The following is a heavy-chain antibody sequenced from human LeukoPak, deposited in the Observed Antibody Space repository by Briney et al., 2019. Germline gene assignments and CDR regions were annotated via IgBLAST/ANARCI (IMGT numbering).Heavy chain of an antibody. CDR2: ILFDGSNT. CDR3: ARDEGGVVVIAIQH. J-gene: IGHJ4*02. V-gene: IGHV3-30-3*01. D-gene: IGHD2-21*01. Sequence: PGGSLRLSCAASGFTFSSYAMHTVRQAPRKGVGWVAVILFDGSNTYYADSVKGRFTISRDNAKNTLYLQMNSLRAEDTAVYYCARDEGGVVVIAIQHWGQGTLVTVSS. CDR1: GFTFSSYA.